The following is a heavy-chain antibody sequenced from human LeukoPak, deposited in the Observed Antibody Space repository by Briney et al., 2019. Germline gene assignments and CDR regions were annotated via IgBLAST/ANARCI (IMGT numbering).Heavy chain of an antibody. Sequence: SVKLSCKASGGTFSSYTISWVRQAPGQGLEWMGRIIPILGIANYAQKFQGRVTITADKSTSTAYMELSSLRSEDTAVYYCARLAVVVPAAIWESGWFDPWGQGTLVTVSS. J-gene: IGHJ5*02. CDR1: GGTFSSYT. V-gene: IGHV1-69*02. D-gene: IGHD2-2*02. CDR2: IIPILGIA. CDR3: ARLAVVVPAAIWESGWFDP.